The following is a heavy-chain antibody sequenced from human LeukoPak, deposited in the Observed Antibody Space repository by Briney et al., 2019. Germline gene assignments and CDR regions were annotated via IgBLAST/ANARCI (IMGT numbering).Heavy chain of an antibody. CDR1: GFTFSSFA. D-gene: IGHD3-22*01. J-gene: IGHJ4*02. CDR2: ISFDGSDK. CDR3: ARDLDSSGYYYAY. V-gene: IGHV3-30*04. Sequence: PGGSLRLSCAASGFTFSSFAMHWVRQAPGKGLEWVAVISFDGSDKYYAEAVKGRFTISRDNSENTVYLQMNSLRAEDTAVYYCARDLDSSGYYYAYWGQGCLVTVSS.